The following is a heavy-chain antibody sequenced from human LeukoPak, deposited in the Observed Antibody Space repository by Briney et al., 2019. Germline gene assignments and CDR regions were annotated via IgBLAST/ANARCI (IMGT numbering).Heavy chain of an antibody. CDR1: GFTFSSYG. CDR3: ARNQDYGVYNSVGAFDI. CDR2: IWCGGSNN. Sequence: GGSLRLSCAASGFTFSSYGMHWVRQAPGKGLEWVAVIWCGGSNNYYADSVKGRFTISRDNSKNTLYLQMNSLRAEDTAVYYCARNQDYGVYNSVGAFDIWGQGTMVTVSS. D-gene: IGHD4-17*01. J-gene: IGHJ3*02. V-gene: IGHV3-33*01.